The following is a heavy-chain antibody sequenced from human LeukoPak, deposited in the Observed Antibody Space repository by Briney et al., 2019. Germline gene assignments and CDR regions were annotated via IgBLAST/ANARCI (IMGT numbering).Heavy chain of an antibody. CDR2: IKEDGSEK. J-gene: IGHJ4*02. CDR1: GFTFKTYW. Sequence: GGSLRLSCAASGFTFKTYWMHWVRQAPGKGLEWVANIKEDGSEKYYVGSVKGRFTISRDNSKNTLYLQMGSLRAEDMAVYYCARENYGSGGFDYWGQGTLVTVSS. V-gene: IGHV3-7*01. D-gene: IGHD3-10*01. CDR3: ARENYGSGGFDY.